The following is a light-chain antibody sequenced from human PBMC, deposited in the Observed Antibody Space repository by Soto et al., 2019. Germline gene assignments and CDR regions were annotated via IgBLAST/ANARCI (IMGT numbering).Light chain of an antibody. J-gene: IGKJ1*01. CDR2: AAS. CDR3: QQSYSTPRP. Sequence: DLQLIQSPSSLSASVGDRVTITCRANEKMTRYLNWYQQKPGKAPKLLIYAASNLQSGVPSRFSGSGSGADFILTISSLQPEDSATYYCQQSYSTPRPFGQGTKVEVK. CDR1: EKMTRY. V-gene: IGKV1-39*01.